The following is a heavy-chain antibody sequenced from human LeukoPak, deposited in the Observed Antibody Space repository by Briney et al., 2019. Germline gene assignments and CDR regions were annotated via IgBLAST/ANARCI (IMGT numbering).Heavy chain of an antibody. J-gene: IGHJ4*02. V-gene: IGHV3-64*04. Sequence: PGGSLRLSCSASGFTFNRFYLHWVRQAPGKGLEFVSHISSNGATTYYADSVKGRFTISRDNAKNTLYLQMNSLRAEDTAVYYCARDARISYYFGSGSYYFPDYWGQGTLVTVSS. D-gene: IGHD3-10*01. CDR2: ISSNGATT. CDR1: GFTFNRFY. CDR3: ARDARISYYFGSGSYYFPDY.